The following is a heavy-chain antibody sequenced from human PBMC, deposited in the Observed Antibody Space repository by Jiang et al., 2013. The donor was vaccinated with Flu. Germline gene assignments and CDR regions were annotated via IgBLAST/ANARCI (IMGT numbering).Heavy chain of an antibody. V-gene: IGHV3-11*06. D-gene: IGHD3-22*01. CDR1: GFIFSDYY. J-gene: IGHJ3*02. Sequence: VQLVESGGGLVKPGGSLRLSCTVSGFIFSDYYMSWIRQAPGKGLEWVSYISSSSSYTNYVDSVKGRFTISRDNGKKSLFLEMNSLRAEDTAVYFCARDGYLDSRGHYTSDNFDMWGQGTMVTVSS. CDR3: ARDGYLDSRGHYTSDNFDM. CDR2: ISSSSSYT.